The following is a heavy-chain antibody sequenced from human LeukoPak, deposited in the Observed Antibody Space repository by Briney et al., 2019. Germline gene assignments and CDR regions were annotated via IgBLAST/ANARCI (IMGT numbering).Heavy chain of an antibody. CDR1: GGTFSSYA. V-gene: IGHV1-69*05. J-gene: IGHJ1*01. CDR2: IIPIFGTA. CDR3: ARVEMATSAEYFQH. Sequence: SVKVSCKDSGGTFSSYAISWVRQAPGQGLEWMGRIIPIFGTANYAQKFQGRVTITTDESTSTAYMELSSLRSEDTAVYYCARVEMATSAEYFQHWGQGTLVTVSS. D-gene: IGHD5-24*01.